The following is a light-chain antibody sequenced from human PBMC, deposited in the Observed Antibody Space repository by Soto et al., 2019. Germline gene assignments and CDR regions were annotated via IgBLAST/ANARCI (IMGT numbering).Light chain of an antibody. CDR3: SSYTSSSTWL. CDR2: EVS. J-gene: IGLJ3*02. Sequence: QSALTQPASVSGSPGQSITISCTGTSSDVGAYNYVSWYQQHPGKAPKLMIHEVSNRPSGVSNRFSGSKSANTASLTISGLQAGDEADYYCSSYTSSSTWLFGGGTKVTVL. CDR1: SSDVGAYNY. V-gene: IGLV2-14*03.